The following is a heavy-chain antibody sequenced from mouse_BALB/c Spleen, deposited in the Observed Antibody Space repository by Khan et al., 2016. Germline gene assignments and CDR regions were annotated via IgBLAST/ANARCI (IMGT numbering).Heavy chain of an antibody. D-gene: IGHD4-1*01. Sequence: EVELVESGGGLVQPGGSRKLSCAASGFTFSVFGIHWVRQAPEKGLEWVAYISGGSSTIYYADTVKGRFTISRDNPKNTLFLQMTSLRSADPAVYYCARLTPYAMDYWGQGTSVTVSS. J-gene: IGHJ4*01. CDR2: ISGGSSTI. CDR3: ARLTPYAMDY. CDR1: GFTFSVFG. V-gene: IGHV5-17*02.